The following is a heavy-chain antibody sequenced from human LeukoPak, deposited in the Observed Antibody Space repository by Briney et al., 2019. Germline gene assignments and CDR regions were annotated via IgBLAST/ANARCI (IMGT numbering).Heavy chain of an antibody. D-gene: IGHD3-22*01. J-gene: IGHJ4*02. CDR2: IYTSGST. CDR3: ARDRYDHDSSGYYEF. V-gene: IGHV4-61*02. CDR1: GNSISSGDKY. Sequence: SETLSLTCTVSGNSISSGDKYWSWIGQPAGKGLEWIGRIYTSGSTNYNPSLKSRVTISRDTSKNQVSLKLTSVTTADTAVYYCARDRYDHDSSGYYEFWGQGTLVTVSS.